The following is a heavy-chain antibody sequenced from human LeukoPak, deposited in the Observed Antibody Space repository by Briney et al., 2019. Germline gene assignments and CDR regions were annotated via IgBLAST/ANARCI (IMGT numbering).Heavy chain of an antibody. CDR3: ARGVGNNWFDP. CDR1: GFTLGSYE. CDR2: ISRSGSTI. V-gene: IGHV3-48*03. Sequence: GGSLRLSCAASGFTLGSYEMSWVRQAPGKGLEWLAHISRSGSTIYYADSVKGRFTISRDNAKNSLYLQMNSLRAEDTAVYYCARGVGNNWFDPWGQGTLVTVSS. J-gene: IGHJ5*02. D-gene: IGHD3-10*01.